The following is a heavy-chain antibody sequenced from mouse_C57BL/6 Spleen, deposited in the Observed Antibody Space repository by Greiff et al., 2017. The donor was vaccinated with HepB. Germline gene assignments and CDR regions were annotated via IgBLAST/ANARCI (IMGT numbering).Heavy chain of an antibody. CDR1: GYAFSSYW. CDR3: ARHDYYGSSSGFAY. V-gene: IGHV1-80*01. Sequence: QVQLQQSGAELVKPGASVKISCKASGYAFSSYWMNWVKQRPGKGLEWIGQIYPGDGDTNYNGKFKGKATLTADKSSSTAYMQLSSLTSEDSAVYFCARHDYYGSSSGFAYWGQGTLVTVSA. D-gene: IGHD1-1*01. CDR2: IYPGDGDT. J-gene: IGHJ3*01.